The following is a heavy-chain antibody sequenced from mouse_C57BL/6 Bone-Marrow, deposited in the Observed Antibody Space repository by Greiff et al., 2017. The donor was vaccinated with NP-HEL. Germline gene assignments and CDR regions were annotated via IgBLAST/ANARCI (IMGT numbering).Heavy chain of an antibody. CDR3: ARGGYGFYYGSFYAMDY. V-gene: IGHV1-64*01. J-gene: IGHJ4*01. D-gene: IGHD1-1*01. CDR1: GYTFTSYW. CDR2: IHPNSGST. Sequence: QVQLQQPGAELVKPGASVKLSCKASGYTFTSYWMHWVKQRPGQGLEWIGMIHPNSGSTNYNEKFKSKATLTVDKSSSTAYMQLSRLTSEDSAFYYCARGGYGFYYGSFYAMDYWGQGTSVTVSS.